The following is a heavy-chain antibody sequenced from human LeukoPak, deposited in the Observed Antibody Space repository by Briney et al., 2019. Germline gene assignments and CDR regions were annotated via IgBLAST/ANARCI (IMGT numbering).Heavy chain of an antibody. Sequence: GGSLRLSCAASGFSFSRYNMYWARQAPGQGLEWVSSITTTGGSLYYGDSVRGRFTISRDNAENSLYLQMNNLRAEDTAVYYCATSFGAIRGYWGQGTLVSVSS. CDR3: ATSFGAIRGY. CDR2: ITTTGGSL. CDR1: GFSFSRYN. J-gene: IGHJ4*02. D-gene: IGHD3-10*01. V-gene: IGHV3-21*06.